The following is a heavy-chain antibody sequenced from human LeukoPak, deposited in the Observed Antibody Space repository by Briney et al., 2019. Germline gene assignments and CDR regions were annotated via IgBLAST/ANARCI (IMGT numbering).Heavy chain of an antibody. Sequence: SETLSLTCAVYGGSFSGYYWSWIRQPPGKGLEWIGYIYYSGSTNYNPSLKSRVTISVDTSKNQFSLKLSSVTAADTAVYYCAREGITGYSYGRFDPWGQGTLVTVSS. D-gene: IGHD5-18*01. CDR1: GGSFSGYY. V-gene: IGHV4-59*01. CDR2: IYYSGST. CDR3: AREGITGYSYGRFDP. J-gene: IGHJ5*02.